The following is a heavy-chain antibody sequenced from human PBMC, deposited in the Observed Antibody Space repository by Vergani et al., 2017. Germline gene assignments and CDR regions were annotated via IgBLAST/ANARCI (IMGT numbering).Heavy chain of an antibody. CDR1: GFTFNSYG. CDR2: IRSDESRR. Sequence: QVQLVESGGGVVQPGGSLRLSCAASGFTFNSYGMHWVRQAPGKGLEWVASIRSDESRRYYGDSMEGPFTISRDNSKNTLYLQMKSLRPEDTAVYYCARQARNIVVVPAAIPYYYYMDVWGKGTTVTVSS. V-gene: IGHV3-30*02. D-gene: IGHD2-2*01. CDR3: ARQARNIVVVPAAIPYYYYMDV. J-gene: IGHJ6*03.